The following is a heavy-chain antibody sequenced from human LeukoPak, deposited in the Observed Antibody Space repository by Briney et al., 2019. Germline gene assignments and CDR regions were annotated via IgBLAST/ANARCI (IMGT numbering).Heavy chain of an antibody. Sequence: ASVKVSCKASGYTFTSYYMHWVRQAPGQGLEWMGWINPNSGGTNYAQKFQGRVSMTRDTSISTAYMQLSRLRSADTAVFYCARSPHILTGENFDYWGQGTLLTVSS. CDR2: INPNSGGT. D-gene: IGHD3-9*01. CDR1: GYTFTSYY. V-gene: IGHV1-2*02. J-gene: IGHJ4*02. CDR3: ARSPHILTGENFDY.